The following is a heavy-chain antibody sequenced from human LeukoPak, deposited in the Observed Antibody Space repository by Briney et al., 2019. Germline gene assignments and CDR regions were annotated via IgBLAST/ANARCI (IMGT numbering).Heavy chain of an antibody. CDR2: IKQDGSEK. V-gene: IGHV3-7*01. J-gene: IGHJ4*02. CDR3: ARALWFGVYYFDY. D-gene: IGHD3-10*01. CDR1: GFTFSSYA. Sequence: PGGSLRLSCAASGFTFSSYAMSWVRQAPGKGLEWVANIKQDGSEKYYVDSVKGRFTISRDNAKNSLYLQMNSLRAEDTAVYYCARALWFGVYYFDYWGQGTLVTVSS.